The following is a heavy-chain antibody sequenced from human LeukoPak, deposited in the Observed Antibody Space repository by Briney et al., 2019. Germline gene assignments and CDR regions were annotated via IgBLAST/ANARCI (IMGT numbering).Heavy chain of an antibody. D-gene: IGHD3-22*01. CDR2: ISYDGSNK. J-gene: IGHJ4*02. V-gene: IGHV3-30*18. CDR1: GFTFSSYG. CDR3: AKDRGDYYDSSGYYGGLGY. Sequence: GGSLRLSCAASGFTFSSYGMHWVRQAPGKGLEWVAVISYDGSNKYYADSVKGRFTISRDNSKNTLYLQMNSLRAEDTAVYYCAKDRGDYYDSSGYYGGLGYWGQGTLVTVSS.